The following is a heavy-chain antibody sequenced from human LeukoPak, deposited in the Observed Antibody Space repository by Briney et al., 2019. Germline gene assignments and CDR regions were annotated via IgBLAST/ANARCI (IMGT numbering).Heavy chain of an antibody. V-gene: IGHV3-23*01. CDR2: VDGGGGGT. CDR1: GFTLSSYA. D-gene: IGHD6-13*01. Sequence: GGSLRLSCAASGFTLSSYAMTWVRQAPGRGLEWVSSVDGGGGGTYYADSVKGRFTISRDNSKHTLYLQMNGLRAEDTAVYFCAKQSAGSAAWYSLHYDFWGQGTLVTVSS. J-gene: IGHJ4*02. CDR3: AKQSAGSAAWYSLHYDF.